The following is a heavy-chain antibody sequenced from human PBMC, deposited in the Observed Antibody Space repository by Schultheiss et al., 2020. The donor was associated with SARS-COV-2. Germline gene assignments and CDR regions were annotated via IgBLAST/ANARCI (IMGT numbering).Heavy chain of an antibody. CDR2: ISSSSSYI. Sequence: GGSLRLSCAASGFTFSSYEMNWVRQAPGKGLEWVSSISSSSSYIYYADSVKGRFTISRDNAKNSLYLQMNSLRAEDTAVYYCAREDDILTGYRYYYGMDVWGQGTTVTVSS. J-gene: IGHJ6*02. CDR3: AREDDILTGYRYYYGMDV. D-gene: IGHD3-9*01. CDR1: GFTFSSYE. V-gene: IGHV3-21*01.